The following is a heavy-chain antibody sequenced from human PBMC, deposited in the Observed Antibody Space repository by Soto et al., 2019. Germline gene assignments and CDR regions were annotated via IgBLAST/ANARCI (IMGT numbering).Heavy chain of an antibody. CDR1: GGSISSYY. CDR3: ARTWGGFGDY. D-gene: IGHD3-10*01. J-gene: IGHJ4*02. CDR2: IYYSGST. V-gene: IGHV4-59*01. Sequence: QVQLQESGPGLVKPSETLSLTCTVSGGSISSYYWSWIRQPPGKGLEWIGSIYYSGSTNYNPSLKGRVTISVDTSKNQSSLKLSSVTAADTAVYYCARTWGGFGDYWGQGTLVTVSS.